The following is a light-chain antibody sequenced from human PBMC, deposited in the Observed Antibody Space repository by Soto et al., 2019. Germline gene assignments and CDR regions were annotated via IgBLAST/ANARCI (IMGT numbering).Light chain of an antibody. CDR2: DAS. CDR3: QRNISRSRT. V-gene: IGKV1-5*01. J-gene: IGKJ1*01. CDR1: QNVNNW. Sequence: DIQMSQSPSTLSASVEDSATITCRASQNVNNWVACYQQKPGKAPRFLIYDASSLESGVPSRFCGSGSGTDFTITINRLHPGHFVPHYWQRNISRSRTFDQGPKV.